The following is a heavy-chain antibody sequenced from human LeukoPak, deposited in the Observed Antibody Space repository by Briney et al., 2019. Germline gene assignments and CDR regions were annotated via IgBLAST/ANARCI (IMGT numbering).Heavy chain of an antibody. J-gene: IGHJ4*02. CDR1: GFIFSSYG. CDR2: IRYDGSRK. V-gene: IGHV3-30*02. CDR3: AKLDYYGNY. D-gene: IGHD3-10*01. Sequence: GGSLRLSCAASGFIFSSYGMHWVRQAPDKGLEWVAFIRYDGSRKYYADSVKGRFTISRDNSKNTLYLQMNGLRAEDTAMYYCAKLDYYGNYWGQGTLVTVSS.